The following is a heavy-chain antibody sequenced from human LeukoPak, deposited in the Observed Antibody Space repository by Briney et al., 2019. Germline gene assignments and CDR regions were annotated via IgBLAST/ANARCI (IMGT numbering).Heavy chain of an antibody. CDR1: GFTFGDYA. Sequence: PGGSLRLSCTASGFTFGDYAMSWVRQAPGKGLEWVGFIRSKAYGGTTEYAASVKGRFTIPRDDSKSIAYLQMNSLKTEDTAVYYCTRAGTSHYATPIDYWGQGTLVTVSS. D-gene: IGHD2-8*01. CDR3: TRAGTSHYATPIDY. J-gene: IGHJ4*02. V-gene: IGHV3-49*04. CDR2: IRSKAYGGTT.